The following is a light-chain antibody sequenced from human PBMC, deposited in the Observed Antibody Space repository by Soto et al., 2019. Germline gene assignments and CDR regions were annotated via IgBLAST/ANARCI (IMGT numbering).Light chain of an antibody. CDR3: SSYTPTSTLV. CDR2: EVS. V-gene: IGLV2-14*01. CDR1: NREVGSYNL. J-gene: IGLJ3*02. Sequence: QSALTQPASVSGSPGQSITIACTGTNREVGSYNLVSWYQQRPGEAPKLIISEVSNRPSGISYRFTGSKSGNTASLTISGLQAEDEADYYCSSYTPTSTLVFGGGTKVTVL.